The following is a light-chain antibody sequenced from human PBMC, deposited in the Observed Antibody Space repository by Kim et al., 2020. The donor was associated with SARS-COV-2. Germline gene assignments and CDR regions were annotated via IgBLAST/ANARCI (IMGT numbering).Light chain of an antibody. CDR3: AAWDDSLSGPV. CDR1: SSNIGSNY. V-gene: IGLV1-47*02. Sequence: ELTQPPSASGTPGQRVTISCSGSSSNIGSNYVYWYQQLPGTAPKLLIYSNNQRPSGVPDRFSDSKSGTSASLAISGLRSEDEADYYCAAWDDSLSGPVFGGGTQLTVL. J-gene: IGLJ2*01. CDR2: SNN.